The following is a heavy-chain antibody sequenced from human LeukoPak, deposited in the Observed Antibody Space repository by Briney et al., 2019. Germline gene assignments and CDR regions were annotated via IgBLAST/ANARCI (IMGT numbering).Heavy chain of an antibody. J-gene: IGHJ4*02. CDR2: IIPIFGTA. CDR1: GGTFSSYA. Sequence: SVKVSCKASGGTFSSYAISWVRQAPGQGLEWMGGIIPIFGTANYAQKFQGRVTITADESTSTAYMELSSLRSEDTAVYYCARTPQSHDYYYDSSGYYDYWGQGTLVTVSS. CDR3: ARTPQSHDYYYDSSGYYDY. D-gene: IGHD3-22*01. V-gene: IGHV1-69*01.